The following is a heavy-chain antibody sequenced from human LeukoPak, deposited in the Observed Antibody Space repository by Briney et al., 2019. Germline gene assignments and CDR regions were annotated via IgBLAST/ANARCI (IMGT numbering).Heavy chain of an antibody. Sequence: PGGSLRLSCAASGFTFSSYEMNWVRQGPGKGLVWVARINSDGSSTNYADSVKGRFTISRDNAKNTVYLQMNSLRVEDTAVYYCARAALAVDGYNLGTWGQGTLVTVSS. CDR2: INSDGSST. CDR3: ARAALAVDGYNLGT. J-gene: IGHJ5*02. V-gene: IGHV3-74*01. D-gene: IGHD5-24*01. CDR1: GFTFSSYE.